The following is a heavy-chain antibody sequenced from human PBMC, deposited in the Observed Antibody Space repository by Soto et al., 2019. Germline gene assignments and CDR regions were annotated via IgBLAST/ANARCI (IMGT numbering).Heavy chain of an antibody. CDR2: IYDSGST. D-gene: IGHD2-8*01. Sequence: QVQLQESGPGLVKPSQTLSLTCTVSGGSINSGDYYWIWIRQPPGKGLEWIGYIYDSGSTYYNPCLESRVTMSVDMSKNQFYLKVNSVTAADTAMYYCARERCTNGVCYPMDVWGEGTMVTVSS. CDR3: ARERCTNGVCYPMDV. CDR1: GGSINSGDYY. V-gene: IGHV4-30-4*01. J-gene: IGHJ6*04.